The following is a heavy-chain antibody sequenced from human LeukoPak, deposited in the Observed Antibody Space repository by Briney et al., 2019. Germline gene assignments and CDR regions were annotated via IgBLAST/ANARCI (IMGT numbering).Heavy chain of an antibody. V-gene: IGHV1-46*01. CDR2: INPSGGST. CDR3: ARVSGWYHNGYYGMDV. CDR1: GYTFTSYY. Sequence: RASVKVSCKASGYTFTSYYMHWVRQAPGQGLEWMGIINPSGGSTNYAQKFQGRVTITADESTSTAYMELSSLRSEDTAVYYCARVSGWYHNGYYGMDVWGQGTTVTVSS. D-gene: IGHD6-19*01. J-gene: IGHJ6*02.